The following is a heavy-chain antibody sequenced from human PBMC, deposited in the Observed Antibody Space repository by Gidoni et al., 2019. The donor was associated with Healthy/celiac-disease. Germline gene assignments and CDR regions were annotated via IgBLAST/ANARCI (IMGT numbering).Heavy chain of an antibody. CDR1: GGSIGSGGYY. V-gene: IGHV4-31*03. Sequence: QVQLQESGPGLVKPSQTLSLPCTVSGGSIGSGGYYWSWIRQHPGKGLEWIGYIYYSGSTYYNPSLKSRVTISVDTSKNQFSLKLSSVTAADTAVYYCASGSYSSSWYLGYWGQGTLVTVSS. CDR2: IYYSGST. J-gene: IGHJ4*02. CDR3: ASGSYSSSWYLGY. D-gene: IGHD6-13*01.